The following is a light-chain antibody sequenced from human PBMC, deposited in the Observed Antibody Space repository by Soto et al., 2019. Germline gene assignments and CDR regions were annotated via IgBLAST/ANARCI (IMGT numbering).Light chain of an antibody. J-gene: IGKJ1*01. CDR3: QQYGSSPRA. CDR2: GAS. V-gene: IGKV3-20*01. CDR1: QSVTSSY. Sequence: ESVLTQSPGTLSLSPGERATLSCRASQSVTSSYLAWYQQKPGQAPRLLIYGASSRATGIPDRFSGSGSGTDFTLNISRLEPEDFAVYYCQQYGSSPRAFDQGTKVEIK.